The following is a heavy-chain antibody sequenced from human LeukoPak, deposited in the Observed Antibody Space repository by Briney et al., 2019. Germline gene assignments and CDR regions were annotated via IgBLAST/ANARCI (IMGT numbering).Heavy chain of an antibody. Sequence: GGSLRLSCAASGFTFSDSHMSWIRQAPGKGLEWVSYIGSSGSTIYYADSMKGRFTISRDNAKNSLYLQMNSLRAEDTAVYYCASMIAVANGGAFDIWGQGTMVTVSS. CDR1: GFTFSDSH. D-gene: IGHD6-19*01. CDR3: ASMIAVANGGAFDI. CDR2: IGSSGSTI. J-gene: IGHJ3*02. V-gene: IGHV3-11*04.